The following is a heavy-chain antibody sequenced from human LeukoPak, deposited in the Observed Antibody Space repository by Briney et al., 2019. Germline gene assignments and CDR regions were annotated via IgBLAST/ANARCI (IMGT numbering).Heavy chain of an antibody. V-gene: IGHV3-30*03. CDR3: AAGIDY. CDR1: GFTFSSYG. J-gene: IGHJ4*02. Sequence: GRSLRLSCAASGFTFSSYGMHWVRQAPGKGLEWVAVISYDGSNNYYADSVKGRFTISRDNSKNTLYLQMNSLRTEDTAVYYCAAGIDYWGQGTLVTVSS. CDR2: ISYDGSNN. D-gene: IGHD3-10*01.